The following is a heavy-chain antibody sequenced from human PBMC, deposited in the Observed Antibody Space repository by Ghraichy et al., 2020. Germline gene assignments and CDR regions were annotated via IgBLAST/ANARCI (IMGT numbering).Heavy chain of an antibody. D-gene: IGHD4-17*01. V-gene: IGHV2-5*01. J-gene: IGHJ3*02. CDR2: IYWNDDK. Sequence: SGPTLVKPTQTLTLTCTFSGFSLSTSGVGVGWIRQPPGKALEWLALIYWNDDKRYSPSLKSRLTITKDTSKNQVVLTMTNMDPVDTATYYCAHSPDYGDHFDAFDIWGQGTMVTVSS. CDR3: AHSPDYGDHFDAFDI. CDR1: GFSLSTSGVG.